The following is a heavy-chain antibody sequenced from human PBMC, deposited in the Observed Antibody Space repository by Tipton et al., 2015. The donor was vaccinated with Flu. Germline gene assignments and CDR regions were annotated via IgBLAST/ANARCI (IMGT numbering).Heavy chain of an antibody. V-gene: IGHV4-59*08. CDR1: GGSISSYY. Sequence: TLSLTCTVSGGSISSYYWSWIRQPPGKGLEWIGYIYYSGSTNYNPSLKSRVTISVDTSKNQFSLKLSSVTAADTAVYYCARLGGAVAGGFDYWGQGALVTVSS. J-gene: IGHJ4*02. D-gene: IGHD6-19*01. CDR3: ARLGGAVAGGFDY. CDR2: IYYSGST.